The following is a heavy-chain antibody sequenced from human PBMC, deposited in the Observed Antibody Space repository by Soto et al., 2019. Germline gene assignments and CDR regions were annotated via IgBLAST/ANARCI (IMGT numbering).Heavy chain of an antibody. CDR2: INHSGST. CDR3: ARGQSSLLLDC. CDR1: GGSFSGYY. V-gene: IGHV4-34*01. J-gene: IGHJ4*02. D-gene: IGHD2-8*02. Sequence: VALPEGGARPFKPLEALSLPFGGYGGSFSGYYWGWVRQPPGKGPGGIGEINHSGSTNYHPSLKSRVTISVDTSKNQFSLKLSSVTAADTAVYYCARGQSSLLLDCWGQGVLVTVS.